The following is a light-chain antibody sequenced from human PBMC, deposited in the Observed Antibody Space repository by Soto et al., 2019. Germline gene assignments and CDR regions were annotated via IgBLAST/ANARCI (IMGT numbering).Light chain of an antibody. J-gene: IGKJ3*01. CDR1: QSISSW. V-gene: IGKV1-5*03. Sequence: DIQMTQSPSTLSASVGDRVTITCRASQSISSWLAWYQQKPGKAPKLLIYKASSVETGVPSRFSGSGSGTEFTLTTSSLQPDDFATYYCPQSFTCGRGTKVDIK. CDR3: PQSFT. CDR2: KAS.